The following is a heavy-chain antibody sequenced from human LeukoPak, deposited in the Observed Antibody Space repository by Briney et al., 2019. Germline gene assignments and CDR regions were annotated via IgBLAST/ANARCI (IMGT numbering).Heavy chain of an antibody. CDR3: ARHVGFITMVRGVINNNWFDP. CDR1: GGSISSYY. CDR2: IYYSGSP. J-gene: IGHJ5*02. D-gene: IGHD3-10*01. V-gene: IGHV4-59*05. Sequence: SETLSLTCTVSGGSISSYYWSWIRQPPGKGLEWIGSIYYSGSPYYNPSLESRVTISVDTSKKQFSLKLSSVTAADTAVYYCARHVGFITMVRGVINNNWFDPWGQGTLVTVSS.